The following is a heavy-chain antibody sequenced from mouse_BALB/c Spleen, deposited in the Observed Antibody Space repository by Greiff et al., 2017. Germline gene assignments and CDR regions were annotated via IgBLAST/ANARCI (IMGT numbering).Heavy chain of an antibody. CDR3: GRSDDYRYDNYYAMDY. J-gene: IGHJ4*01. V-gene: IGHV1-37*01. D-gene: IGHD2-14*01. CDR2: INPYNGDT. Sequence: VQLQQSGPELVKPGASVKISCKASGYSFTGYFMNWVKQSHGKSLEWIGRINPYNGDTFYNQKFKVKATLTVDKSSSTAHMELLSLTSEDSAVYYCGRSDDYRYDNYYAMDYWGQGTSVTVSS. CDR1: GYSFTGYF.